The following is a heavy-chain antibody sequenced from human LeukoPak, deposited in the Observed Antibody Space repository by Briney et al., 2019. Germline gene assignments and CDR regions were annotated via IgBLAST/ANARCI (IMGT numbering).Heavy chain of an antibody. CDR1: GFTVSSNY. J-gene: IGHJ3*02. CDR3: ANVQQAVFIVAKAFDI. CDR2: IYSGGST. D-gene: IGHD3-16*02. Sequence: GGSLRLSCAASGFTVSSNYMSWVRQAPGKVLEWVSLIYSGGSTYYADSVKGRFTISRDNSKNTLYLQMNSLRAEDTAVYYCANVQQAVFIVAKAFDIWGQGTMVTVSS. V-gene: IGHV3-53*01.